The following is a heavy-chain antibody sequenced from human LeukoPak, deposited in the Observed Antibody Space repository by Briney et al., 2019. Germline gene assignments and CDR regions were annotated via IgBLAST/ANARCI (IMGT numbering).Heavy chain of an antibody. CDR2: ISYDGSNK. CDR1: GFTFSSYA. D-gene: IGHD3-22*01. V-gene: IGHV3-30-3*01. J-gene: IGHJ4*02. Sequence: GGSLRLSCAASGFTFSSYAMHWVRQAPGKGLEWVAVISYDGSNKYYADSVKGRFTIFRDNSKNTLYLQMNSLRAEDTAVYYCARGSPSSGWPRDFDYWGQGTLVTVSS. CDR3: ARGSPSSGWPRDFDY.